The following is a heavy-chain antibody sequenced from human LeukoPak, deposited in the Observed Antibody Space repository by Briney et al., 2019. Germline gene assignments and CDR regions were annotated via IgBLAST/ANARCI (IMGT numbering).Heavy chain of an antibody. V-gene: IGHV4-59*01. J-gene: IGHJ4*02. D-gene: IGHD3/OR15-3a*01. CDR2: IYYSGST. Sequence: PSETLSLTCTVSGGSISSYYWSWIRQPPGKGLEWIGYIYYSGSTNYNPSLKSRVTISVDTSKNQFSLKLSSVTAADTAVYYCARDRGTGIDYWGQGTLVIVSS. CDR3: ARDRGTGIDY. CDR1: GGSISSYY.